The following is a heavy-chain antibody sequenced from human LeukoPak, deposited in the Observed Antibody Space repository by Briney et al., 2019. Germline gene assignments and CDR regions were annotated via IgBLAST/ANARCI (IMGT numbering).Heavy chain of an antibody. V-gene: IGHV1-46*01. CDR1: GYTFTSSY. CDR3: ARPTSIIPASNIYYYYYAMDV. D-gene: IGHD2-2*01. J-gene: IGHJ6*02. Sequence: ASVKVSCKASGYTFTSSYMHWVRQAPGQGLEWMGIINPSGGTTTYAQKFQGRVTMTRDTSTSTVYMELSSLRSEDTAVYYCARPTSIIPASNIYYYYYAMDVWGQGTMVTVSS. CDR2: INPSGGTT.